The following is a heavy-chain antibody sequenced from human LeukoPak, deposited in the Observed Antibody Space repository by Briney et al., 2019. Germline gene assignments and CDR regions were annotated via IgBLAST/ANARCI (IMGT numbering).Heavy chain of an antibody. J-gene: IGHJ4*02. Sequence: SETLSLTCTVSGGSISSYYWSWIRQPAGKGLEWIGCIYTSGSTNYDASLKSRVSMSVDTSKNQFSLKLSSVTAADTAAFYCARENSGSYREFDYWGQGTLVTVSS. V-gene: IGHV4-4*07. D-gene: IGHD1-26*01. CDR3: ARENSGSYREFDY. CDR1: GGSISSYY. CDR2: IYTSGST.